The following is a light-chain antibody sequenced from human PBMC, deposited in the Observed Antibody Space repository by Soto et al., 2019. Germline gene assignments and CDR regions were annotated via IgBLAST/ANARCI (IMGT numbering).Light chain of an antibody. CDR2: KAS. Sequence: DIEMTQSPSTLSASFGDRVTITCRASQSISSWLAWYQQKPGKAPKLLIYKASSLESGVPSRFRGSGSGTEFTLTISSLQPDDFATYYCQHYNSYSEAFGQGTKVDIK. CDR3: QHYNSYSEA. CDR1: QSISSW. V-gene: IGKV1-5*03. J-gene: IGKJ1*01.